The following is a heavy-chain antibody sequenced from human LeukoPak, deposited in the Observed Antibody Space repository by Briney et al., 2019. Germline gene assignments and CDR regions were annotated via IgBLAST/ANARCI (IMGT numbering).Heavy chain of an antibody. J-gene: IGHJ6*03. V-gene: IGHV1-18*01. D-gene: IGHD6-6*01. CDR3: ARTARPGFHYYYYYYMDV. CDR2: ISAYNGNT. Sequence: ASVKVSCKASGYTFTSYGISWVRQAPGQGLEWMGWISAYNGNTNYAQKLQGRVTMTTDTSTSTAYMELRSLRSDDTAVYYCARTARPGFHYYYYYYMDVWGKGTTVTVSS. CDR1: GYTFTSYG.